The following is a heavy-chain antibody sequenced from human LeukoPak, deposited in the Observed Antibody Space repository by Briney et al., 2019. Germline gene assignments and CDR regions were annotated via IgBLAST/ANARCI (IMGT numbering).Heavy chain of an antibody. D-gene: IGHD2-15*01. CDR3: ARYCSGGSCYLEFGAFDI. CDR2: ISSSGSTI. Sequence: PGGSLRLSCAASGFTFSDYYMSWIRQAPGKGLEWVSYISSSGSTIYYADSVKGRFTISRDNAKNSLYLQMNSLRAEDTAVYYCARYCSGGSCYLEFGAFDIWGQGAMVTVSS. J-gene: IGHJ3*02. V-gene: IGHV3-11*01. CDR1: GFTFSDYY.